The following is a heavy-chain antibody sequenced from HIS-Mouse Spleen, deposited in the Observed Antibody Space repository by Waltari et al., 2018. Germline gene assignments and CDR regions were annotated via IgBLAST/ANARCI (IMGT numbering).Heavy chain of an antibody. Sequence: QLQLQESGPGLVKPSETLSLTCTVPGGSISSSSYYLCGIRQPPGKGLEWIGSIYYSGSTYYNPSLKSRVTISVDTSKNQFSLKLSSVTAADTAVYYCAREIPYSSSWYDWYFDLWGRGTLVTVSS. CDR3: AREIPYSSSWYDWYFDL. V-gene: IGHV4-39*07. J-gene: IGHJ2*01. CDR2: IYYSGST. D-gene: IGHD6-13*01. CDR1: GGSISSSSYY.